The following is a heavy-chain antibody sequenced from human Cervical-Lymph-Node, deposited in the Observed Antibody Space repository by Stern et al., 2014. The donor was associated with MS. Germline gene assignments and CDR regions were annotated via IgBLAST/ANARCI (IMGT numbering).Heavy chain of an antibody. D-gene: IGHD4-23*01. V-gene: IGHV3-23*04. CDR2: INSAGDST. CDR3: AKSSDYGGVPPV. J-gene: IGHJ4*02. CDR1: GLTFKKYS. Sequence: EVQLVESGGGLVQPGGSLRLSCAASGLTFKKYSMSWVRQPPGERLEWVSTINSAGDSTYYADSVKGRFTISRDNSKNTLYLQMSSLRAEDTAVYYCAKSSDYGGVPPVWGQGTLVTVSS.